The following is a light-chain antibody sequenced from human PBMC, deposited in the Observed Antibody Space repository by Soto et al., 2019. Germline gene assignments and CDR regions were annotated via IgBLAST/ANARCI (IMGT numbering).Light chain of an antibody. CDR2: AAS. CDR3: QQSYSSPPT. V-gene: IGKV1-39*01. CDR1: QGISSY. Sequence: IQLTQSPSSLSASVGDRVTITCRASQGISSYLGWYQQKPGKAPKLLIFAASSLQSGVPSRFSGSRSGPDFTLNIRSLQPEDFETYYCQQSYSSPPTFGQGTKVDIK. J-gene: IGKJ1*01.